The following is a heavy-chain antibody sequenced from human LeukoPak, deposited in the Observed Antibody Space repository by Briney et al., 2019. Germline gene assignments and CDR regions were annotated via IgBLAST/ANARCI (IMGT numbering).Heavy chain of an antibody. J-gene: IGHJ6*02. CDR2: INHSGST. CDR1: GGPLSGYY. CDR3: ARARGVVTTPKYYYYYGMDV. D-gene: IGHD4-4*01. V-gene: IGHV4-34*01. Sequence: SETLSLSCAVYGGPLSGYYWSWIRQPPGKGLEWIGEINHSGSTNYNPSLKSRVPISVATSKNQFSLKLSTVTAADTAVYYCARARGVVTTPKYYYYYGMDVWDQGTTVTVSS.